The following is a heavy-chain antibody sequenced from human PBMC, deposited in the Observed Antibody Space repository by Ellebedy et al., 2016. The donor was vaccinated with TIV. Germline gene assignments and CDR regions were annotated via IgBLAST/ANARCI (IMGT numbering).Heavy chain of an antibody. D-gene: IGHD3-10*01. CDR1: GFTVGTNY. J-gene: IGHJ4*02. V-gene: IGHV3-66*01. Sequence: PGGSLRLSCAASGFTVGTNYMNWIRQAPGKGLEWVSLIFGGGTTYYADSVKGRFTMSSDTSTNMVFLQINHLRAEDTAVYYCARDGGLGELLEGYFDSWGQGTLVTVSS. CDR3: ARDGGLGELLEGYFDS. CDR2: IFGGGTT.